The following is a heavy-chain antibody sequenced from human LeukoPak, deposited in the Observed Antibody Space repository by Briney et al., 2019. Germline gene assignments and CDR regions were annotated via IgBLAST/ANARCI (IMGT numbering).Heavy chain of an antibody. CDR1: GFTFSSYW. V-gene: IGHV3-7*03. Sequence: PGGSLRLSCAASGFTFSSYWMSRVRQAPGKGLEWVANIKQDESEKFYVDSVKGRFTISRDNAKNSLSLQMNSLRAEDTAVYYCARPRGYCSGGSCFPFDCWGQGTLVTVSS. D-gene: IGHD2-15*01. CDR3: ARPRGYCSGGSCFPFDC. J-gene: IGHJ4*02. CDR2: IKQDESEK.